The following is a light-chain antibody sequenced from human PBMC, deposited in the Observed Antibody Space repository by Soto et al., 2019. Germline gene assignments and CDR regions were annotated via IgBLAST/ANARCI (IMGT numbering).Light chain of an antibody. CDR2: RAS. J-gene: IGKJ5*01. V-gene: IGKV3-20*01. CDR1: QSVSSY. Sequence: EIVLTQSPCTRSLSPGERATLSFRASQSVSSYLAWYQQKPGQAPRLLIYRASRRATGIPDRFSGSGSGTDFTLTISRLEPEDFAVYYCQQYGSSPINFGQGTRLEIK. CDR3: QQYGSSPIN.